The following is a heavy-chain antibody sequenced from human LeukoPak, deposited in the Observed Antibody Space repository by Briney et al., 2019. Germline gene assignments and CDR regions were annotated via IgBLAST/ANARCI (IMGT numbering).Heavy chain of an antibody. Sequence: ASVKVSCKASGYTFTRWNFSWVRQAPGQGLEWMGWISTYNGDTKYAQKLQGRVTMTTDTSTSTAYMELRSLTSDDTAVYCCARDLDWVFDLWGRGTLVTVSS. D-gene: IGHD3-9*01. CDR3: ARDLDWVFDL. CDR2: ISTYNGDT. V-gene: IGHV1-18*01. CDR1: GYTFTRWN. J-gene: IGHJ2*01.